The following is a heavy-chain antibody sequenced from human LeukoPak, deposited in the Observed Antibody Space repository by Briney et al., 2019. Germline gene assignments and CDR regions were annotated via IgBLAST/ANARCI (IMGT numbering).Heavy chain of an antibody. D-gene: IGHD1-26*01. CDR2: IYYSGST. CDR1: GGSISSYY. J-gene: IGHJ3*02. Sequence: SESLSLTCTASGGSISSYYWSWIRQPPGKGLEWIGYIYYSGSTNYNPSLKSRVTIPVDTSKNQFSLKLSSVTAADTAVYYCATTEGLLGAFDIWGQGTMVTVSS. CDR3: ATTEGLLGAFDI. V-gene: IGHV4-59*01.